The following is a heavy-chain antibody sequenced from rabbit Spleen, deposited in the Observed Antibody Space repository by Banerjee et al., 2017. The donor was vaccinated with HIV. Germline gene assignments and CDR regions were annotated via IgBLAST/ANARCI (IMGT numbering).Heavy chain of an antibody. CDR1: GFTLSSYY. CDR3: ARDGAGSSYFNL. J-gene: IGHJ4*01. D-gene: IGHD8-1*01. V-gene: IGHV1S7*01. CDR2: IDPVFGST. Sequence: QLKESGGGLVQPGGSLKLSCTASGFTLSSYYMNWVRQAPGKGLEWIGYIDPVFGSTYYANWVNGRFTISSHNAQNTLYLQLNSLTAADTATYFCARDGAGSSYFNLWGPGTLVTVS.